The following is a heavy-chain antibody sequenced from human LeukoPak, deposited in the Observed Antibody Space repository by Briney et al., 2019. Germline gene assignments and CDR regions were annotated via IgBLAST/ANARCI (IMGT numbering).Heavy chain of an antibody. J-gene: IGHJ4*02. CDR2: INSDGSSR. V-gene: IGHV3-74*01. Sequence: GGSLRLSCAASGFTFSSYWMHWVRQVPGKGLVWVSRINSDGSSRSYVDSVMGRFTISRDNAKNTLYLQMNSLRAEDTAVYYCARDRGEFDWLPFDNWGQGTLVTVSS. CDR1: GFTFSSYW. D-gene: IGHD3-9*01. CDR3: ARDRGEFDWLPFDN.